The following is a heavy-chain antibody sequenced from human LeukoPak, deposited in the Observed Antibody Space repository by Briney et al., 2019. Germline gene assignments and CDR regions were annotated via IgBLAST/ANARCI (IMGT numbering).Heavy chain of an antibody. D-gene: IGHD1-14*01. V-gene: IGHV4-39*01. CDR1: GDSISNHNDF. CDR3: ARRPEYNRSSRWAFDI. CDR2: IYTSGRT. Sequence: SETLSLTCTVSGDSISNHNDFWGWIRQPPGKGLEWIASIYTSGRTLFNSSLKSRVALSLDTSKNQVSLKLTSVTGADSAVYYCARRPEYNRSSRWAFDIWGQGTMVIVSS. J-gene: IGHJ3*02.